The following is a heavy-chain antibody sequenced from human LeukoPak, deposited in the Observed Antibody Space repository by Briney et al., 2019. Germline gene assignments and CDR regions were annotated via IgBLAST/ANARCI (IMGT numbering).Heavy chain of an antibody. Sequence: PSRTLSLTWAVSGGSISSTNWWSWVRHPPGKGLEWIAAIYHSGSTNYKPSLKSRVTISVDKSKNQFSLKLSSVTAADTAVYYCAKKYYYDSSPLDYWGQGTLVTVSS. CDR3: AKKYYYDSSPLDY. CDR1: GGSISSTNW. J-gene: IGHJ4*02. CDR2: IYHSGST. D-gene: IGHD3-22*01. V-gene: IGHV4-4*02.